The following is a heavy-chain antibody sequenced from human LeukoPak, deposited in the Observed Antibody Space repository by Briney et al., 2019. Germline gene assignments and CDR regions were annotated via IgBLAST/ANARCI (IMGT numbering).Heavy chain of an antibody. J-gene: IGHJ4*02. V-gene: IGHV3-7*01. D-gene: IGHD5-18*01. CDR1: GFTFSSYW. CDR2: IKQDGSEK. Sequence: GGSLRLSCAASGFTFSSYWMSWVRQAPGKGLEWVANIKQDGSEKYYVDSVMGRFTISRDNAKNSLYLQMNSLRAEDTAVYYCARDGGYSYVDYWGQGTLVTVSS. CDR3: ARDGGYSYVDY.